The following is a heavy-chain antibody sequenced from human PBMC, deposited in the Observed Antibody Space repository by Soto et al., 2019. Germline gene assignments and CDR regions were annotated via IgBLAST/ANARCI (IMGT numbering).Heavy chain of an antibody. J-gene: IGHJ3*01. V-gene: IGHV5-51*01. CDR2: IYPGDSDT. D-gene: IGHD6-13*01. Sequence: GESLKISCKGSGYSFTSYWIGWVRQMPGKGLEWMGIIYPGDSDTRYSPSFQGQVTISADKSISTAYLQWSSLKASDTAMYYCARQARMYSSSYPDAFDLWGQGTMVTVSS. CDR1: GYSFTSYW. CDR3: ARQARMYSSSYPDAFDL.